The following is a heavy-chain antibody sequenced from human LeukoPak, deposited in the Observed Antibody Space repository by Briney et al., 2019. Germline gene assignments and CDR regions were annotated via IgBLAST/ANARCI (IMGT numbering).Heavy chain of an antibody. CDR2: ISWNSGSI. CDR3: AKDLAPGIAAAWGAFDI. CDR1: GFTFDDYA. V-gene: IGHV3-9*03. J-gene: IGHJ3*02. D-gene: IGHD6-13*01. Sequence: GVSLRLSCAASGFTFDDYAMHWVRQAPGKGLEWVSGISWNSGSIGYADSVKGRFTISRDNAKNSLYLQMNSLRAEDMALYYCAKDLAPGIAAAWGAFDIWGQGTMVTVSS.